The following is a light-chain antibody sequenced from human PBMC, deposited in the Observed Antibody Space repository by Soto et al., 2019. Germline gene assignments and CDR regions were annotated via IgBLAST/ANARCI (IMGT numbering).Light chain of an antibody. CDR3: ATMDSSLSAVV. J-gene: IGLJ2*01. CDR1: SSNIGNNY. CDR2: DNY. V-gene: IGLV1-51*01. Sequence: QSVLTQPPSVSATPGQKVTISCSGSSSNIGNNYVSWYQQFPGTAPKLLIYDNYWRPSGIPDRFSASKSGTSATLGITGLQSGDEADYYCATMDSSLSAVVVGGGTKLTVL.